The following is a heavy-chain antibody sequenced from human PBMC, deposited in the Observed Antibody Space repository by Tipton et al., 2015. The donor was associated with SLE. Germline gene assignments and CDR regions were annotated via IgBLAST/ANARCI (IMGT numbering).Heavy chain of an antibody. V-gene: IGHV4-31*03. D-gene: IGHD6-19*01. CDR2: IFDSGVT. CDR1: GGSINGYGHF. J-gene: IGHJ1*01. CDR3: GRHEVRSSGWYRGPQYFRY. Sequence: LRLSCTVSGGSINGYGHFWSWIRQHPGKGLEWIGDIFDSGVTQYNPSLRGRAKLSLDTSNNRFSLNLSSVTAADSAVYYCGRHEVRSSGWYRGPQYFRYWGQGTLVTVSS.